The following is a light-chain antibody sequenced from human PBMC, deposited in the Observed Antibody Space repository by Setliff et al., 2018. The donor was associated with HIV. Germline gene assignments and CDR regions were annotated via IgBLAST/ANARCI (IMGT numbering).Light chain of an antibody. CDR3: CSYTTYSTYV. Sequence: QSVLTQPASVSGSPGQSIAISCTGTSSDVGIYNLVSWYRHHPGKAPKLIIYEVNKRPSGVSNRFSGSKSGNTASLTISGLQPEDETDYYCCSYTTYSTYVFGTGTKVTVL. CDR2: EVN. CDR1: SSDVGIYNL. J-gene: IGLJ1*01. V-gene: IGLV2-23*02.